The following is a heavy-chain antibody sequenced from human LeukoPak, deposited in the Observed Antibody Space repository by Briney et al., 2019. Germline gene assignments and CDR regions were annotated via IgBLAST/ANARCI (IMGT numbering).Heavy chain of an antibody. Sequence: GGSLRLSCAASGFTFTIYGMHWVRQAPGKGLEWVAVIWYDGSDKYYADSVKGRFTISRDNAKNSLYLQMNSLRAEDTAVYYCARERVDIVATGQFGYYYGMDVWGQGTTVTVSS. CDR2: IWYDGSDK. J-gene: IGHJ6*02. CDR1: GFTFTIYG. CDR3: ARERVDIVATGQFGYYYGMDV. D-gene: IGHD5-12*01. V-gene: IGHV3-33*01.